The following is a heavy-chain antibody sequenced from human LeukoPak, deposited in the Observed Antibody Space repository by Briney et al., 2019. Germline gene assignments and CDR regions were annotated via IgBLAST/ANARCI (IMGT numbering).Heavy chain of an antibody. D-gene: IGHD4-11*01. Sequence: GGSLRLSCAASGFTFSSHWMHWVRQAPGKGLVWVSRINSDGSSISYADSVKGRFTISRDNSKNTLYLQMNSLRAEDTAVYYCANYPGAMTTVTTETDYWGQGTLVTVSS. CDR3: ANYPGAMTTVTTETDY. CDR2: INSDGSSI. J-gene: IGHJ4*02. V-gene: IGHV3-74*01. CDR1: GFTFSSHW.